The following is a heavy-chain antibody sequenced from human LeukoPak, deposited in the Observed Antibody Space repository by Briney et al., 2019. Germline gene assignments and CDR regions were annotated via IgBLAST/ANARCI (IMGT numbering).Heavy chain of an antibody. CDR1: GGSMSTYY. Sequence: SETLCLTCSVSGGSMSTYYWSWIRQPAGKGLEWIGRIYAYGSTNYNPSLKSRVTMSVDQSKKQFFLRLSSVTAADTAVYYCARGNDPGARSHFFDSWGQGTLVTVS. D-gene: IGHD1-1*01. CDR3: ARGNDPGARSHFFDS. CDR2: IYAYGST. V-gene: IGHV4-4*07. J-gene: IGHJ4*02.